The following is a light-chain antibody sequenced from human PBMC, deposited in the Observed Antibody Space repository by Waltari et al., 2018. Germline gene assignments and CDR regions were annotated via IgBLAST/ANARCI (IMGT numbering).Light chain of an antibody. CDR1: QSVSSSY. CDR2: DAS. Sequence: EIVLTQSPGTLSLSPGERATLSCRASQSVSSSYLAWYQPKPGQAPRLLIYDASSRATGIPDRFSGSGSGTDFTLTISRLEPEDFAVYYCQQYGSSPLITFGQGTRLEIK. CDR3: QQYGSSPLIT. V-gene: IGKV3-20*01. J-gene: IGKJ5*01.